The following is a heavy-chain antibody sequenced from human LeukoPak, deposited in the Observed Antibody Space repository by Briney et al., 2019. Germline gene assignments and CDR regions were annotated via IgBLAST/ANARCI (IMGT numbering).Heavy chain of an antibody. Sequence: PGGSLRLSCAASGFTFSTYWMTWVRQVPGKGLDWVGNIKQDGSETYYADSLKGRFTISRDNAKSALYLQMNSLRAEDTAVYYCAREQQGRRAAFDYWGQGTPVTVSS. CDR2: IKQDGSET. D-gene: IGHD1-1*01. J-gene: IGHJ4*02. V-gene: IGHV3-7*01. CDR3: AREQQGRRAAFDY. CDR1: GFTFSTYW.